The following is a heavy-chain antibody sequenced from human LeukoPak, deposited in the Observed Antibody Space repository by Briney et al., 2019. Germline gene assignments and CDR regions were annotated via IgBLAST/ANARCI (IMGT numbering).Heavy chain of an antibody. D-gene: IGHD4-17*01. CDR2: IYYSGST. J-gene: IGHJ5*02. Sequence: SQTLSLTCTVSGGSISSGGYYRSWIRQHPGKGLEWIGYIYYSGSTYYNPSLKSRVTISVDTSKNQFSLKLSSVTAADTAVYYCARDNEMEVYGDYAGYWFDPWGQGTLVTVSS. CDR3: ARDNEMEVYGDYAGYWFDP. CDR1: GGSISSGGYY. V-gene: IGHV4-31*03.